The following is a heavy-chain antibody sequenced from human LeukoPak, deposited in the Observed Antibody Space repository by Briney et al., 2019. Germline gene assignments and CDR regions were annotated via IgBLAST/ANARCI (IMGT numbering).Heavy chain of an antibody. CDR1: IYPISHGYY. CDR3: ARSVSSIRSWFDP. Sequence: SETLSLTCSVSIYPISHGYYWGWIRQPPGKGLEWIANIYHTGSTYYNPSLESRVYISIDTSKNQFYLNLHSATAADTAIYYCARSVSSIRSWFDPWGQGTLVIVSS. CDR2: IYHTGST. V-gene: IGHV4-38-2*02. J-gene: IGHJ5*02. D-gene: IGHD6-13*01.